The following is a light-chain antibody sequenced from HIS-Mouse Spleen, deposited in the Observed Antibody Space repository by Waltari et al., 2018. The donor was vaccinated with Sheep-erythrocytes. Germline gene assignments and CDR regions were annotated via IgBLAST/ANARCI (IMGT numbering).Light chain of an antibody. J-gene: IGLJ1*01. CDR3: CSYAGSYNHV. CDR1: SSDVGGYNY. V-gene: IGLV2-11*01. CDR2: DFR. Sequence: QSALTQPRSVSGSPGQAVTISCTGTSSDVGGYNYVSWYQQHPGKAPKLMLYDFRKRPSVLPGRFSRSTAGNTASLTISGLQADDEADYHCCSYAGSYNHVFATGTKVTVL.